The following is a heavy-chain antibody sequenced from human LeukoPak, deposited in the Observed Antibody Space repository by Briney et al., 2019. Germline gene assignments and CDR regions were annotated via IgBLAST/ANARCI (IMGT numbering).Heavy chain of an antibody. V-gene: IGHV1-18*01. CDR3: ARAKENYYDSSDAFDI. CDR1: GYTFTSYG. CDR2: ISAYNGNT. J-gene: IGHJ3*02. Sequence: ASVKVSCKASGYTFTSYGIGWVRQAPGQGLEWMGWISAYNGNTNYAQKLQGRVTMTTDTSTSTAYMELRGLRSDDTAVYYCARAKENYYDSSDAFDIWGQGTMVTVSS. D-gene: IGHD3-22*01.